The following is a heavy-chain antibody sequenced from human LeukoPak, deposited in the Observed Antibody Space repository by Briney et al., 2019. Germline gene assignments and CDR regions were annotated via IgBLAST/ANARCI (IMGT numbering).Heavy chain of an antibody. CDR3: ARVDTAMVAFDI. CDR1: GGTFSSYA. J-gene: IGHJ3*02. CDR2: IIPILGIA. Sequence: GASVTVSCKASGGTFSSYAISWVRQAPGQGLEWMGRIIPILGIANYAQKFQGRVTITADKSTSTAYMELSSLRSEDTAVYYCARVDTAMVAFDIWGQGTMVTVSS. V-gene: IGHV1-69*04. D-gene: IGHD5-18*01.